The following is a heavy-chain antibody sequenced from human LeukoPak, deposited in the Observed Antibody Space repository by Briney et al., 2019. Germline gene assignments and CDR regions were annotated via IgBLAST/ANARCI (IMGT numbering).Heavy chain of an antibody. Sequence: GGSLRLSCEASGFTFSTYNMNWVRQAPGKRLEWVSSITSSSSYAFYADSVKGRFTISRDNSKNTLYLQMGSLRAEDMAVYYCARGLKGYSSGWYGDYWGQGTLVTVSS. D-gene: IGHD6-19*01. CDR3: ARGLKGYSSGWYGDY. CDR2: ITSSSSYA. J-gene: IGHJ4*02. V-gene: IGHV3-21*01. CDR1: GFTFSTYN.